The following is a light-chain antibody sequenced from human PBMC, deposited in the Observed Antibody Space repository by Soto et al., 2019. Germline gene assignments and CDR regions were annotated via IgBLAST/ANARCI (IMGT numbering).Light chain of an antibody. CDR3: QQRTNGPWT. CDR1: QSGSNY. J-gene: IGKJ1*01. V-gene: IGKV3-11*01. Sequence: IVVTQAAGTLSLSPCDRATPSCKASQSGSNYLAWSQQKPGQAPRLLIYEASKRATGIPARVSGSGSGTDFTLTISSLEPDDVAVYYCQQRTNGPWTFGQGTKVDIK. CDR2: EAS.